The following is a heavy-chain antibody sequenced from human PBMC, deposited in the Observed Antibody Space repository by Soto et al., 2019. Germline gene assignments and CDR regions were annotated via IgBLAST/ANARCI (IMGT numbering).Heavy chain of an antibody. J-gene: IGHJ4*02. CDR1: GFTFDDYA. V-gene: IGHV3-9*01. CDR2: ISWNSGSI. Sequence: GGSLRLSCVASGFTFDDYAMHWVRQAPGKGLEWVSGISWNSGSIGYADSVKGRFTISRDNAKNSLYLQMNSLRAEDTALYYCAKDALVYVVVPAANNYFDYWGQGTLVTVSS. CDR3: AKDALVYVVVPAANNYFDY. D-gene: IGHD2-2*01.